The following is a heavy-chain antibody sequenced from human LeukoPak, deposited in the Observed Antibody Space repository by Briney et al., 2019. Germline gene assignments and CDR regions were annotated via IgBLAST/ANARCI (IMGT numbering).Heavy chain of an antibody. V-gene: IGHV1-2*02. Sequence: GASVKVSCKASGYTFTGYYMHWVRQAPGQGLEWMGWINPNSGGTNYAQKFQGRVTMTRDTSISTAYMELSRPRPDDTAVYYCARPDAIYCSSTSCSLDYWGQGTLVTVSS. CDR3: ARPDAIYCSSTSCSLDY. J-gene: IGHJ4*02. D-gene: IGHD2-2*01. CDR2: INPNSGGT. CDR1: GYTFTGYY.